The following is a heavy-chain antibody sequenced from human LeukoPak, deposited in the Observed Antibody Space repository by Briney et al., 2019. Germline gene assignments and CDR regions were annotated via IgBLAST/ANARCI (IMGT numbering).Heavy chain of an antibody. Sequence: ASVKVSRKPSGYTFTSYYMHWLRQAPGQGLEWMGIINPSGGSTSYAQKFQGRVTMTRDTSTSTVYMELSSLRSEDTAVYYCARGELGYCSGGSCRPDFDYWGQGTLVTVSS. CDR2: INPSGGST. D-gene: IGHD2-15*01. J-gene: IGHJ4*02. CDR3: ARGELGYCSGGSCRPDFDY. V-gene: IGHV1-46*01. CDR1: GYTFTSYY.